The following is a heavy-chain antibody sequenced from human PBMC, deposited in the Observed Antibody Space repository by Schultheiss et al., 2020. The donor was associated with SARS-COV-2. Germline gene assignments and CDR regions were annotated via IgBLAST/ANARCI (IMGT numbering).Heavy chain of an antibody. J-gene: IGHJ5*02. CDR1: GGSISSGDYY. D-gene: IGHD3-22*01. V-gene: IGHV4-39*07. CDR3: ARTHYYDSSGYYPNLWWFDP. Sequence: SETLSLTCTVSGGSISSGDYYWGWIRQPPGKGLEWIGSIYYSGSTYYNPSLKSRVTISVDTSKNQFSLKLSSVTAADTAVYYCARTHYYDSSGYYPNLWWFDPWGQGTLVTVSS. CDR2: IYYSGST.